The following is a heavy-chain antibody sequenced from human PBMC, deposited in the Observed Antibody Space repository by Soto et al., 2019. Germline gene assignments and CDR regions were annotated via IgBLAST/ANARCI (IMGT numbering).Heavy chain of an antibody. CDR3: GREYEDFANYQFSYGMSV. D-gene: IGHD4-4*01. CDR1: GFTFSNYG. Sequence: QVQVVESGGGEVQPGTSLKLSCVTSGFTFSNYGFHWVRQAPGKGLEWVAMISFDGSNIQYADSVKGRFTISRDPSKNTLYLQMTSLRVEDADVYYCGREYEDFANYQFSYGMSVWGQGTTVTVTS. J-gene: IGHJ6*02. V-gene: IGHV3-33*05. CDR2: ISFDGSNI.